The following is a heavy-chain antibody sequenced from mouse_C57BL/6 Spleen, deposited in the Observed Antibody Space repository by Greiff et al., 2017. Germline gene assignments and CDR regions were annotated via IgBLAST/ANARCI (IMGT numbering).Heavy chain of an antibody. D-gene: IGHD1-1*01. Sequence: VQLQQPGAELVRPGSSVKLSCKASGYTFTSYWMHWVKQRPIQGLEWIGNIDPSDSETHYNQKFKDKATLTVDKSSSTAYMQLSSLTSEDSAVYYCARKFIYYYGSSYVNYFDYWGKGTTLTVSS. V-gene: IGHV1-52*01. CDR1: GYTFTSYW. CDR3: ARKFIYYYGSSYVNYFDY. J-gene: IGHJ2*01. CDR2: IDPSDSET.